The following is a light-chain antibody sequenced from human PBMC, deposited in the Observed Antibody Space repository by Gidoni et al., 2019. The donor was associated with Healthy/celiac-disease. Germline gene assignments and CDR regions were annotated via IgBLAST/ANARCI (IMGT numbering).Light chain of an antibody. J-gene: IGKJ5*01. CDR2: AAS. V-gene: IGKV1-9*01. CDR3: QQLNNYPIT. CDR1: QGISSY. Sequence: DIQLTQSPSFLSASVGDRVIITCRASQGISSYLAWYQQKPGKAPKLLIYAASSLQSRVPSRFSGSGSGTEFTLTISSLQPEDVATYYCQQLNNYPITFXQXTRLEIK.